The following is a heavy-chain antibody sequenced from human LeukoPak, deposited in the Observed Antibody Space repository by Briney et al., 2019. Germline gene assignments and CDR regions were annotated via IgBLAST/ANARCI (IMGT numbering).Heavy chain of an antibody. Sequence: GGSLRLSCAASGFTFSSYAMSWVRQAPGKGLEWVSAISGSGGSTYYADSVKGRFTISRDNSKNTLYLQMNSLRAEDTAVYYCAKVYSSGWYSKKYYYYSMDVWGQGTTVTVSS. V-gene: IGHV3-23*01. CDR2: ISGSGGST. J-gene: IGHJ6*02. CDR3: AKVYSSGWYSKKYYYYSMDV. CDR1: GFTFSSYA. D-gene: IGHD6-19*01.